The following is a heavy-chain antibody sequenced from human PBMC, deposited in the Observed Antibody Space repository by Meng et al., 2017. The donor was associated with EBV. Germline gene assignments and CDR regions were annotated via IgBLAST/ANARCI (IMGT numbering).Heavy chain of an antibody. CDR3: ARDFCGGDCYLFDY. J-gene: IGHJ4*02. D-gene: IGHD2-21*01. V-gene: IGHV1-46*02. CDR1: VHTFDSFY. CDR2: INPSGGST. Sequence: QVEVVAPGAGETKPGASVNVSFKASVHTFDSFYMHWVRPGAGQGLEWMVIINPSGGSTSYAQKFQGRVTMTSDTSTSTVYMELSSLSSEDTAVYYCARDFCGGDCYLFDYWGQGTLVTVSS.